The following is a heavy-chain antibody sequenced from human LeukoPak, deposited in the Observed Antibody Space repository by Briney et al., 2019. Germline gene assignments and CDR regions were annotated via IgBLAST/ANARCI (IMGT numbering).Heavy chain of an antibody. CDR2: INPNSGGT. CDR3: ARVFSGSYFDY. V-gene: IGHV1-2*02. CDR1: GYTFTGYY. J-gene: IGHJ4*02. Sequence: ASVKVSCKASGYTFTGYYMHWVRQAPGQGLEWMGWINPNSGGTNYARKFQGRVTMTRDTSISTAYMELSRLRSDDTAVYYCARVFSGSYFDYWGQGTLVTVSS. D-gene: IGHD1-26*01.